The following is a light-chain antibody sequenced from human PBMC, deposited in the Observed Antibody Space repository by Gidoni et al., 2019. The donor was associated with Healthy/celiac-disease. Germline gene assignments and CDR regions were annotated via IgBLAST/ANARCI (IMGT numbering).Light chain of an antibody. J-gene: IGKJ3*01. V-gene: IGKV1-39*01. CDR2: AAS. Sequence: DIQMTQSPSSLSASEGDRVTITCRASQSISSYLNWYQQKPGKAPKLLIYAASSLQSGVPSRFSGSGSGTDFTLTISSLQPEDFATYYCQQSYSTPLGFGPGTKVDIK. CDR1: QSISSY. CDR3: QQSYSTPLG.